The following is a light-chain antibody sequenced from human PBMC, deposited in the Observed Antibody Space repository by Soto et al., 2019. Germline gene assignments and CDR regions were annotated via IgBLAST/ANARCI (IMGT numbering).Light chain of an antibody. CDR1: SGDVGVSNY. CDR2: DVS. V-gene: IGLV2-11*01. Sequence: QSALTQPRSVSGSPGQSVTISCTGTSGDVGVSNYVSWYQQHPGKAPKLLIYDVSQRPSGVPDRFSGSKSGNTASLTISGLRADDESDYSCCSYTDSVTFVVFVGGTKLTVL. CDR3: CSYTDSVTFVV. J-gene: IGLJ2*01.